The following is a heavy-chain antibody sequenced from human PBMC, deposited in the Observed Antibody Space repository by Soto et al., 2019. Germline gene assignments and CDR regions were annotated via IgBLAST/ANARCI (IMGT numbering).Heavy chain of an antibody. CDR3: ARVVWESGSYYEFAFDI. Sequence: QVQLVQSGAEVKKPGSSVKVSCKASGGTFSSYTISWVRQAPGQGLEWMGRIIPILGIANYAQKFQGRVTITADKSTSTAYRELSSLRSEDTAVYYCARVVWESGSYYEFAFDIWGQGTMVTVSS. CDR1: GGTFSSYT. J-gene: IGHJ3*02. CDR2: IIPILGIA. D-gene: IGHD1-26*01. V-gene: IGHV1-69*02.